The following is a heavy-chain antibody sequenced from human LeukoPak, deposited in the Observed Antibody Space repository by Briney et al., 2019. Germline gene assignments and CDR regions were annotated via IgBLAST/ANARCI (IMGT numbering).Heavy chain of an antibody. D-gene: IGHD2-2*01. CDR3: ASDIVVVPAAVDY. V-gene: IGHV3-30*04. CDR1: GFTFSSYA. Sequence: PGRSLRLSCAASGFTFSSYAMHWVRQAPGKGLEWVAVISYDGSNKYYAGSVKGRFTISRDNSKNTLYLQMNSLRAEDTAVYYCASDIVVVPAAVDYWGQGTLVTVSS. J-gene: IGHJ4*02. CDR2: ISYDGSNK.